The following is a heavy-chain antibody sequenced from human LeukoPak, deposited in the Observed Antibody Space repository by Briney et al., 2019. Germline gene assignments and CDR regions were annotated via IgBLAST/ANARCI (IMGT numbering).Heavy chain of an antibody. CDR2: IYRDGST. CDR1: GFTVGSNY. J-gene: IGHJ4*02. V-gene: IGHV3-53*01. Sequence: PGGSLRLSCAASGFTVGSNYMSWVRQAPGKGLEWVSVIYRDGSTYYADSVKGRFTISRDNSKNTLYLQMNSLRAEDTAVYYCARDTYEKNYFDYWGRGTLVTVSS. D-gene: IGHD3-22*01. CDR3: ARDTYEKNYFDY.